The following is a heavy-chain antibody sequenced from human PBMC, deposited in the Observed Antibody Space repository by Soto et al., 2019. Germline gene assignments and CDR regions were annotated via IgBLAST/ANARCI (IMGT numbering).Heavy chain of an antibody. D-gene: IGHD1-26*01. J-gene: IGHJ6*03. Sequence: EVQLLESGGGLVQPGGSLRLSCAASGFTFSSYAMSWVRQAPGKGLEWVSAISGSGGSTYYADSVKGRFTISRDNSKTTLYLQMNSLRAEDTAVYYCAKEFGWEGNYYYYYMDVWGKGTTVTVSS. V-gene: IGHV3-23*01. CDR3: AKEFGWEGNYYYYYMDV. CDR2: ISGSGGST. CDR1: GFTFSSYA.